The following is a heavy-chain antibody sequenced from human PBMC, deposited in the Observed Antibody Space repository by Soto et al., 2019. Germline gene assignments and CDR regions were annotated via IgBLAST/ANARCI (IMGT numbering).Heavy chain of an antibody. Sequence: SETLSLTCTVAGGSTSSYYWNWIRQPPGKGLERIGYIYYSGSTNYNPSLKSRVTMSVDTSKNQFSLKLNSVTAADTAMYYCARASGSGRNNWFDPWGQGTQVTVSS. V-gene: IGHV4-59*01. D-gene: IGHD6-19*01. CDR3: ARASGSGRNNWFDP. CDR2: IYYSGST. J-gene: IGHJ5*02. CDR1: GGSTSSYY.